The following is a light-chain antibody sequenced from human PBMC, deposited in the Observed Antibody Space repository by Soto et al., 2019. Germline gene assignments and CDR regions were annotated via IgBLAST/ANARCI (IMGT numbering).Light chain of an antibody. CDR2: GAS. V-gene: IGKV3-11*01. J-gene: IGKJ3*01. CDR3: QQRSNYYRVT. Sequence: EVVMTQSPATLSVSPGGRATLSCRASQSISGTLAWYQQKPGQAPRLLIHGASNRATGIPARFSGSGSGTDFTLTISSLEPEDFAVYYCQQRSNYYRVTFGPGTKVDIK. CDR1: QSISGT.